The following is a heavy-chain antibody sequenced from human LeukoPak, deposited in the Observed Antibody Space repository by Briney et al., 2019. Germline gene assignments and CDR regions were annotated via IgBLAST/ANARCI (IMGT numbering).Heavy chain of an antibody. CDR1: GFTFSSYG. V-gene: IGHV3-33*03. D-gene: IGHD6-6*01. CDR3: AKDVHSSSSGLGY. Sequence: GGSLRLSCAASGFTFSSYGMHWVRQAPGKGLEWVAVIWYDGSNKYFADSVKGRFTISRDNSKNSLYLQMNSLRPEDSALYYCAKDVHSSSSGLGYWGQGTLVTVSS. CDR2: IWYDGSNK. J-gene: IGHJ4*02.